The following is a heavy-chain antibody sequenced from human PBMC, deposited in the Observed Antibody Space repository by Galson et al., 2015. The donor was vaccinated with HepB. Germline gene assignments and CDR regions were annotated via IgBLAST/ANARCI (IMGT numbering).Heavy chain of an antibody. CDR2: INHSGST. D-gene: IGHD3-10*01. V-gene: IGHV4-34*01. CDR3: ARSLSPERITMVRGASFDY. CDR1: GGSFSGYY. Sequence: CAVYGGSFSGYYWSWIRQPPGKGLEWIGEINHSGSTKYNPSLKSRVTISVDTSKNQFSLKLSSVTAADTAVYYCARSLSPERITMVRGASFDYWGQGTLVTVSS. J-gene: IGHJ4*02.